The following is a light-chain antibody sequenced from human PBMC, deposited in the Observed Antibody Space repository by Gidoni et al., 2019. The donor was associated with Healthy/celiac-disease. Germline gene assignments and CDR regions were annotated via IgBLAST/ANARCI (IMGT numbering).Light chain of an antibody. CDR1: KSISSY. V-gene: IGKV1-39*01. CDR2: AAS. CDR3: QQNYSTPGT. Sequence: QLTQSPSSLSASVGDRVTITCRASKSISSYLNWYQQKPGKAPKLLIYAASSLQRGVPARFSGSGSGTDFTLTISSLQPEDFATYYCQQNYSTPGTFGQGTKLEIK. J-gene: IGKJ2*02.